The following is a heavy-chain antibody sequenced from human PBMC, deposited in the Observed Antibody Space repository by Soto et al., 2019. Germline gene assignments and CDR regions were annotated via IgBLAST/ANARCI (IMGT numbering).Heavy chain of an antibody. D-gene: IGHD3-10*01. V-gene: IGHV3-15*05. CDR3: ATAGLFRFDY. CDR2: IKSKTDGGTT. J-gene: IGHJ4*02. CDR1: GFTFSNAW. Sequence: EVQLVESGGGLVKPGGSLRLSCAASGFTFSNAWMSWVRQAPGKGLEWVGRIKSKTDGGTTDYAAPVKGRFTISRDNAKNTLYLQVNSLSAEDTAVYYCATAGLFRFDYWGQGTLVTVSS.